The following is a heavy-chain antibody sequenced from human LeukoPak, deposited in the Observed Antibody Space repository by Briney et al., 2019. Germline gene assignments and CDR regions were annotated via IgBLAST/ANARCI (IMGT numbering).Heavy chain of an antibody. CDR1: GFTFSNYA. CDR3: ARGTLGAWGW. V-gene: IGHV3-21*01. CDR2: ISSSSNYI. J-gene: IGHJ4*02. Sequence: GGSLRLSCAASGFTFSNYAMHWVRQAPGKGLEWVSSISSSSNYIRYADSVKGRFTISRDNAKNSLYLQMNSLRAEDTAVYFCARGTLGAWGWWGQGTLVTVSS. D-gene: IGHD6-19*01.